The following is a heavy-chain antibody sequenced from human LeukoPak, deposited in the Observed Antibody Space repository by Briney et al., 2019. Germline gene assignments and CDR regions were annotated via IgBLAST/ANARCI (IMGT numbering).Heavy chain of an antibody. CDR2: IKQDGSET. J-gene: IGHJ4*02. V-gene: IGHV3-7*01. Sequence: PGGSLRLSCAASGFTFSRYWMSWVRQAPGKGLEWVANIKQDGSETSYVGSVKGRLTISRDNAKNSLYLQMNSLRAEDTAVYYCAKNMFLDYWGQGTLVTVSS. D-gene: IGHD3-10*02. CDR3: AKNMFLDY. CDR1: GFTFSRYW.